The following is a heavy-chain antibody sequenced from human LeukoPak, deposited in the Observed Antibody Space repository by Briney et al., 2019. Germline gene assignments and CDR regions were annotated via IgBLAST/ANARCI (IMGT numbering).Heavy chain of an antibody. CDR2: IYPGDSDT. Sequence: SGESLKISCKGSGYSFTSYWIGWVRQMPGKGLEWMGIIYPGDSDTRHSPSFQGQVTISADKSITTAYLQWSSLKASDTAMYYCARRVAATGTLDYWGQGTLVTVSS. J-gene: IGHJ4*02. D-gene: IGHD6-13*01. V-gene: IGHV5-51*01. CDR3: ARRVAATGTLDY. CDR1: GYSFTSYW.